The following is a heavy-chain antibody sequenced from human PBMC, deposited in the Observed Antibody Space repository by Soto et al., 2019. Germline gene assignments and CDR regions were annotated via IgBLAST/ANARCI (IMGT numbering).Heavy chain of an antibody. V-gene: IGHV4-4*03. Sequence: RRTLSLTCGVSGDSITTYKWWTWVRQTPGKGLEWIGEIYDSGNTRYNPSLKSRVTISKDTSKNELSLKLNSVTVADTAVYYCATCQLGEYYYAMDIWGQGTTVTVSS. CDR1: GDSITTYKW. CDR2: IYDSGNT. J-gene: IGHJ6*02. CDR3: ATCQLGEYYYAMDI. D-gene: IGHD7-27*01.